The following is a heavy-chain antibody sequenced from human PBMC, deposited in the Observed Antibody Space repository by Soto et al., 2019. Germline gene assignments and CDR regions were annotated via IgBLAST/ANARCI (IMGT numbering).Heavy chain of an antibody. V-gene: IGHV4-34*01. CDR2: INHSGST. CDR1: GGSFSGYY. CDR3: ARGQVMRRWFDP. D-gene: IGHD2-21*01. Sequence: SETLSLTCAVYGGSFSGYYWSWIRQPPGKGLEWIGEINHSGSTNYNPSLKSRVTISVDTSKNQFSLKLSSVTAADTAVYYCARGQVMRRWFDPWGQGTLVTVSS. J-gene: IGHJ5*02.